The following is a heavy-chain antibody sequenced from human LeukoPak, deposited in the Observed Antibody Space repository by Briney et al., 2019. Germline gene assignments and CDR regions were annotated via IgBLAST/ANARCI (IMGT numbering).Heavy chain of an antibody. CDR1: GGSISSYY. J-gene: IGHJ4*02. Sequence: KPSETLSLTCTVSGGSISSYYWSWIRQPPGKGLEWIGYIYYSGSTNYNPSLKSRVTISVDTSKNQFSLKLSSVTAADTAVYYCARGREYSSSWYALGYWGQGTLVTVSS. CDR3: ARGREYSSSWYALGY. D-gene: IGHD6-13*01. CDR2: IYYSGST. V-gene: IGHV4-59*01.